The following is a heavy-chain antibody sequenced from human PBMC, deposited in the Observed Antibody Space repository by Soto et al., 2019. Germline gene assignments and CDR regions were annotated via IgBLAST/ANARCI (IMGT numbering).Heavy chain of an antibody. CDR3: ARVHLTYYDILTGWGGLDV. J-gene: IGHJ6*02. Sequence: SETLSLTCTVSGGSISSGGYYWSWIRQHPGKGLEWIGYIYYSGSTYYNPSLKSRVTISVDTSKNQFSLKLSSVTAADTAVYYCARVHLTYYDILTGWGGLDVWGQGTTVTVAS. CDR1: GGSISSGGYY. CDR2: IYYSGST. D-gene: IGHD3-9*01. V-gene: IGHV4-31*03.